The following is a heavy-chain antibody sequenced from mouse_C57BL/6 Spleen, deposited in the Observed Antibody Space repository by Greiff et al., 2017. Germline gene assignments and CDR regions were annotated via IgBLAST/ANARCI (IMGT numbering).Heavy chain of an antibody. CDR2: ISSGSSTI. CDR1: GFTFSDYG. Sequence: EVQLVESGGGLVKPGGSLKLSCAASGFTFSDYGMHWVRQAPEKGLEWVAYISSGSSTIYYADTVKGRFTISRDNAKNTLFLQMTSLRSEDTAMYYCARGWVDAMDYWGQGTSVTVSS. V-gene: IGHV5-17*01. J-gene: IGHJ4*01. CDR3: ARGWVDAMDY.